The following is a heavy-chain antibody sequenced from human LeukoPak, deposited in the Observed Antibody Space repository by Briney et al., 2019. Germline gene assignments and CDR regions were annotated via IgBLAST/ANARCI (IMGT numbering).Heavy chain of an antibody. J-gene: IGHJ4*02. CDR2: IKSKPDGGTT. CDR1: GFTFSSYS. CDR3: TAGPYRSL. D-gene: IGHD6-13*01. V-gene: IGHV3-15*01. Sequence: GGSLRLSCAASGFTFSSYSMGWVRQAPGKGLEWIGLIKSKPDGGTTDYAAPVKGRFTISTDESANKLDLQMNGLKTEDTGVYYCTAGPYRSLWGQGTLVTVSS.